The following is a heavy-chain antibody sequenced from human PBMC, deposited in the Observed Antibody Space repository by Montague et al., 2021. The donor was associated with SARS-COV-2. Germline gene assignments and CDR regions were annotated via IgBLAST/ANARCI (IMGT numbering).Heavy chain of an antibody. CDR2: IYYSGTT. Sequence: SEILSLTCTVSGGSITRNYYWGWIRQPPGKGLEWVGNIYYSGTTFINPSLESRVTISVDASKNQFSLNLTSVTAADTAVYYCARPLVRGVPKAGDIWGQGALVIVSS. CDR3: ARPLVRGVPKAGDI. V-gene: IGHV4-39*01. J-gene: IGHJ3*02. D-gene: IGHD3-10*01. CDR1: GGSITRNYY.